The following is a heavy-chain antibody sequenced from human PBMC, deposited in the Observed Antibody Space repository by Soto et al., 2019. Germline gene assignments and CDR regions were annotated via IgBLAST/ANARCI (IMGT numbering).Heavy chain of an antibody. Sequence: EVQLLESGGGLVQPGGSLRLSCAASGFTFDIYAMSWVRQAPGRGLEWVSSIGPSGYITHYAESVKGRFTISRDNSKSTLSLQMNTLRAEDTALYYCAKYVGHYGLDIYGFSDWCQGTLVTVSS. D-gene: IGHD3-10*01. CDR1: GFTFDIYA. J-gene: IGHJ4*02. CDR2: IGPSGYIT. V-gene: IGHV3-23*01. CDR3: AKYVGHYGLDIYGFSD.